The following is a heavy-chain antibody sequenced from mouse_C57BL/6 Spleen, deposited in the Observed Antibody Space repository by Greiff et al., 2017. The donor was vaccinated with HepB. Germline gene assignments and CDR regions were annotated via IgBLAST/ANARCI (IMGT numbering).Heavy chain of an antibody. CDR1: GFTFSSYA. CDR3: ARDRGVGPAMDY. J-gene: IGHJ4*01. D-gene: IGHD4-1*01. Sequence: EVQGVESGGGLVKPGGSLKLSCAASGFTFSSYAMSWVRQTPEKRLEWVATISDGGSYTYYPDNIKGRFTISRDNAKNNLYLQMSHLKSEDTAMYYCARDRGVGPAMDYWGQGTSVTVSS. V-gene: IGHV5-4*01. CDR2: ISDGGSYT.